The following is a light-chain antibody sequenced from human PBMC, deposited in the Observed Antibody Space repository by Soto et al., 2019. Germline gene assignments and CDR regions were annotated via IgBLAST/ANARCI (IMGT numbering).Light chain of an antibody. CDR3: LQDSNYSWT. J-gene: IGKJ1*01. CDR1: QDVRNY. V-gene: IGKV1-6*01. CDR2: GAT. Sequence: ATPMTQSPSSLSASVGDRVTMTCRASQDVRNYLGWYQQKPGKAPKLLIFGATSLQTGVPSRFSGSGFGTDFSLTISGLQPEDSATYFCLQDSNYSWTFGQGTKVEVK.